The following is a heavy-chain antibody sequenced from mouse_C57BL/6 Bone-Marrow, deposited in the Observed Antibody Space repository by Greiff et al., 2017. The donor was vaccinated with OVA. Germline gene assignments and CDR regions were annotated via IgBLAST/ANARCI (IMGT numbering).Heavy chain of an antibody. CDR2: ISGGGGNT. CDR1: GFTFSSYA. Sequence: EVMLVESGEGLVKPGGSLKLSCAASGFTFSSYAMSWVRQTPEKRLEWVATISGGGGNTYYPDSVKGRFTISRDNAKNTLYLQMSSLRSEDTALYYCARQDSNYAMDYWGQGTSVTVSS. D-gene: IGHD2-5*01. J-gene: IGHJ4*01. V-gene: IGHV5-9*01. CDR3: ARQDSNYAMDY.